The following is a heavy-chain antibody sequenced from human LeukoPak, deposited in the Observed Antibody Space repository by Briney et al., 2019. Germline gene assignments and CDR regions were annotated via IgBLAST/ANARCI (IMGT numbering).Heavy chain of an antibody. J-gene: IGHJ5*02. D-gene: IGHD3-10*01. CDR3: ARDLDGSGNYHWFDP. CDR1: GFTFSSYW. Sequence: GGSLRLSCAAAGFTFSSYWMAWVRRAPGRGLVWVSRINGDGSTTTYADSVKGRFTISRDYAKNTLYVQMNSLRVEDTAVYYCARDLDGSGNYHWFDPWGQGTLVTVSS. CDR2: INGDGSTT. V-gene: IGHV3-74*01.